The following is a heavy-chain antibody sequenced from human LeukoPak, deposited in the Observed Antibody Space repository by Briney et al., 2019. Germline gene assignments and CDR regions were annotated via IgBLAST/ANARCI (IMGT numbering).Heavy chain of an antibody. Sequence: ASVKVSCKASGYTFTGYYMHWVRQAPGQGLEWMGWINPNSGGTNYAQKFQGRVTMTRDTSISTAYTELSRLRSDDTAVYYCARVVTRWELWGGFDYWGQGTLVTVSS. CDR2: INPNSGGT. CDR1: GYTFTGYY. CDR3: ARVVTRWELWGGFDY. D-gene: IGHD1-26*01. J-gene: IGHJ4*02. V-gene: IGHV1-2*02.